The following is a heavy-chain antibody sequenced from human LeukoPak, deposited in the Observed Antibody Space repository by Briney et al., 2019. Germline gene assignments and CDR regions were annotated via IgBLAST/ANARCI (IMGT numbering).Heavy chain of an antibody. CDR3: ARVWYNWNDQNWFDP. D-gene: IGHD1-1*01. CDR1: GYTFTSYG. J-gene: IGHJ5*02. CDR2: ISAYNGNT. V-gene: IGHV1-18*01. Sequence: ASVKVSCKASGYTFTSYGISWVRQAPGQGREGRGWISAYNGNTNYAQKLQGRVTMTTDTSTSTAYMELRSLGSDDTAVYYRARVWYNWNDQNWFDPWGQGTLVTVSS.